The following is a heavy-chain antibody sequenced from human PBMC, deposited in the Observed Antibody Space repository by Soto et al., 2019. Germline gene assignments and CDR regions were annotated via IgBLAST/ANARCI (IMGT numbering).Heavy chain of an antibody. CDR1: GINFSRAW. J-gene: IGHJ4*01. CDR3: ATGLLRYYAY. V-gene: IGHV3-15*01. D-gene: IGHD3-9*01. CDR2: IKSKFDGETI. Sequence: GGSLRLSCAASGINFSRAWMSWVRQAPGKGLEWVGRIKSKFDGETIDYAASVKGRFTISRDDSKNIVYLQMNSLKTEDTAVYYCATGLLRYYAYWGHGTLVTVSS.